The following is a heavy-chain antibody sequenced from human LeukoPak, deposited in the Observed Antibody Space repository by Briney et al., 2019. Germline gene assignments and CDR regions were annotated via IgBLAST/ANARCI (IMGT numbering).Heavy chain of an antibody. CDR2: IKQDGSEK. CDR1: GFTFSNYW. D-gene: IGHD2-15*01. V-gene: IGHV3-7*05. J-gene: IGHJ4*02. Sequence: PGGSLRLSCAASGFTFSNYWMTWVRQAPGKRLEWVANIKQDGSEKYYVDSVKGRFTISRDNAKNSLYLQMNSLRAEDTALYYCAREDQPRGTFDYWGQGILVTVSS. CDR3: AREDQPRGTFDY.